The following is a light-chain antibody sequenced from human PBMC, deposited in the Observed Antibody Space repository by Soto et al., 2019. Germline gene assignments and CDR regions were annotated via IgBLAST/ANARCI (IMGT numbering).Light chain of an antibody. CDR3: SSHAGIINVV. CDR2: EVT. V-gene: IGLV2-8*01. CDR1: SSDVGGYDS. Sequence: QSALTQPPSASGSPGQSVTISCTGTSSDVGGYDSVAWYQQHPGKAPKLIIYEVTKRPSGVPDRFSGYKSGNAASLTVSGLQAEDEADYYCSSHAGIINVVFGGGTKLTVL. J-gene: IGLJ2*01.